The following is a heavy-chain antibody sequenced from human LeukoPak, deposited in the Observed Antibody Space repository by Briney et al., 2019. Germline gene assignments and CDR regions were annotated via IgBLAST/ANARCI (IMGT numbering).Heavy chain of an antibody. D-gene: IGHD5-24*01. CDR2: INSDGSGT. CDR1: GFTFSSYW. Sequence: PGGILRLSCAASGFTFSSYWMHWVRQAPGKGLVWVSRINSDGSGTTYGDSVKGRFTIARDNAKNTLYLQMNSLRAEDTAVYNCARGASPTRWLQSSYYYYYMDVWGKGTTVTVPS. J-gene: IGHJ6*03. CDR3: ARGASPTRWLQSSYYYYYMDV. V-gene: IGHV3-74*01.